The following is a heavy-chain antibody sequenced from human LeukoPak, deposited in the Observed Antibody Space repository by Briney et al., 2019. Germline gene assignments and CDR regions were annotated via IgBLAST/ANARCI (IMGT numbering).Heavy chain of an antibody. J-gene: IGHJ5*02. CDR1: GGSFSGYY. CDR2: INHSGST. Sequence: SETLSLTCAVYGGSFSGYYWSWIRQPPGKGLEWIGEINHSGSTNYNPSLKSRVTISVDTSKNQFSLKLSSVTAADTAVYYCARGHNWFDPWGQGTLVTVSS. V-gene: IGHV4-34*01. CDR3: ARGHNWFDP.